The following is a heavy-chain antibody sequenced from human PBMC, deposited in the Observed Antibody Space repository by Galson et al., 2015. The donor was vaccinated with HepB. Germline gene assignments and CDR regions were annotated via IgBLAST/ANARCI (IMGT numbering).Heavy chain of an antibody. V-gene: IGHV1-18*04. J-gene: IGHJ4*02. CDR1: GYTFTTNG. CDR3: ARDRFHSLDY. CDR2: ISINSGNP. Sequence: SVKVSCKASGYTFTTNGISWVRQAPGHGLEWLGWISINSGNPKYAQRLQGRVTLTKDTSTDTAYMELRGLTSDDAALYYCARDRFHSLDYWGQGTLVTVSS.